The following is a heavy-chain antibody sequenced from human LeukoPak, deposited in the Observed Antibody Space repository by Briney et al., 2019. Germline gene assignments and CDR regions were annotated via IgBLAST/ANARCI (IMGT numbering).Heavy chain of an antibody. CDR1: GFIFSGYA. V-gene: IGHV3-23*01. CDR2: ISGSGGST. CDR3: AREVAVAGTDLDY. Sequence: GGSLRLSCAASGFIFSGYAMSWVRQAPGKGLEWVSTISGSGGSTYYADSVKGRFTISRDNAKNSLYLQMNSLRAEDTAVYYCAREVAVAGTDLDYWGQGTLVTVSS. D-gene: IGHD6-19*01. J-gene: IGHJ4*02.